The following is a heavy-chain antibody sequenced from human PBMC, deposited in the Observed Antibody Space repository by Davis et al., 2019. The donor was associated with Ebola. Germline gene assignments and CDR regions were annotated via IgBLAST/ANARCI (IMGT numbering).Heavy chain of an antibody. CDR2: IYYSGST. CDR3: ARGGYSSSWYVNY. V-gene: IGHV4-59*11. Sequence: PSETLSLTCTVSGGSISSHYWSWIRQPPGKGLEWIGYIYYSGSTNYNPSLKSRVTISVDTSKNQFSLKLSSVTAADTAVYYCARGGYSSSWYVNYWGQGTLVTVSS. D-gene: IGHD6-13*01. CDR1: GGSISSHY. J-gene: IGHJ4*02.